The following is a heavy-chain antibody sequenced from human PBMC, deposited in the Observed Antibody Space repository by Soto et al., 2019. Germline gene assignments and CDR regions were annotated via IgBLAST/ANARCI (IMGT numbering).Heavy chain of an antibody. J-gene: IGHJ6*02. CDR3: ARGYMGYYYYGMDV. CDR1: GGSFSGYY. V-gene: IGHV4-34*01. Sequence: PSETLSLTCAVYGGSFSGYYWSWIRQPPGKGLEWIGEINHSGSTNYNPSLKSRVTISVDTSKNQFSLKLSPVTAADTAVYYCARGYMGYYYYGMDVWGQGTTVTVSS. CDR2: INHSGST.